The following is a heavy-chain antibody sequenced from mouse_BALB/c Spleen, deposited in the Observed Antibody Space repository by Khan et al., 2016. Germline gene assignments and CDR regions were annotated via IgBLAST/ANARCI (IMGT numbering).Heavy chain of an antibody. CDR2: INSNGGST. V-gene: IGHV5-6-3*01. CDR3: ARVRQAVDY. Sequence: EVVLGEEGGGLVQPGGSLKLSCAASGFTFSTYAMSWVRQTPDKRLELVATINSNGGSTYYPDNVKGRFTISRDNAKNTLYLQMSSLKSEDTAMYYCARVRQAVDYWGQGTSVTISS. D-gene: IGHD2-14*01. J-gene: IGHJ4*01. CDR1: GFTFSTYA.